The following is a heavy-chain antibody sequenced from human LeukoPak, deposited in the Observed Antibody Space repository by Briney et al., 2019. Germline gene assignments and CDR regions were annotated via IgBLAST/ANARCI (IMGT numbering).Heavy chain of an antibody. CDR1: GFTVSSNY. D-gene: IGHD1-26*01. V-gene: IGHV3-53*05. Sequence: GGSLRLSCAASGFTVSSNYMSWVRQAPGKGLEWVSVIYSGGSTYYADSVKGRFTISRDNAKNSLYLQMNSLRAEDTALYYCAKDRGSGWELQYYGMDVWGQGTTVTVSS. CDR2: IYSGGST. J-gene: IGHJ6*02. CDR3: AKDRGSGWELQYYGMDV.